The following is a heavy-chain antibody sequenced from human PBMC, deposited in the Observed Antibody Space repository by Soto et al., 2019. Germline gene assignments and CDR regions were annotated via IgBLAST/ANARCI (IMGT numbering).Heavy chain of an antibody. CDR2: IYSGGST. J-gene: IGHJ4*02. V-gene: IGHV3-53*01. Sequence: EVQVVESGGGLIQPGGSLRLSCEVSGFSVTANYMSWVRQAPGKGLEWVSVIYSGGSTYYVDSVKGRFSISRDISKNKLDLQMNSRSAEDTAVYYCHGYGYWGQGTLVTVSS. CDR3: HGYGY. CDR1: GFSVTANY. D-gene: IGHD5-12*01.